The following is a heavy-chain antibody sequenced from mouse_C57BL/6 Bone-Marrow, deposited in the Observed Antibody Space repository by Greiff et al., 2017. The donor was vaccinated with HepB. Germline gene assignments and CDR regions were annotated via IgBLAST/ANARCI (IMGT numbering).Heavy chain of an antibody. CDR2: IHPNSGST. CDR3: ARMDYGSSEFDY. V-gene: IGHV1-64*01. Sequence: QVQLQQPGAELVKPGASVKLSCKASGYTFTSYWMHWVKQRPGQGLEWIGMIHPNSGSTNYNEKFKSKATLTVDKSSSTAYMQLSSLTSEDSAVYYCARMDYGSSEFDYWGQGTTLTVSS. J-gene: IGHJ2*01. D-gene: IGHD1-1*01. CDR1: GYTFTSYW.